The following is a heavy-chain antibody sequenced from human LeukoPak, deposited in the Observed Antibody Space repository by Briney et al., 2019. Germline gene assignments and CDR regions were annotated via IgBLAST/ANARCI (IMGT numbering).Heavy chain of an antibody. V-gene: IGHV4-59*01. CDR1: GGSISSYY. CDR2: IYYSGST. CDR3: ARGMTQEYYYYYYYMDV. Sequence: SETLSLTCTVSGGSISSYYWSWIMQPPGKGLEWIGYIYYSGSTNYNPSLKSRVTISVDTSKNQFSLKLSSVTAADTAVYYCARGMTQEYYYYYYYMDVWGKGTTVTVSS. J-gene: IGHJ6*03.